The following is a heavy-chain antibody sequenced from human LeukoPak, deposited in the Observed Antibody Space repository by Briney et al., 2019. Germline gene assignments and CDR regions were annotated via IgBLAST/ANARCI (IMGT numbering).Heavy chain of an antibody. D-gene: IGHD5-12*01. CDR1: GFTFSSYS. J-gene: IGHJ6*02. CDR3: ARIVDIVALSDGMDV. V-gene: IGHV3-21*01. Sequence: GGSLRPSCAASGFTFSSYSMNWVRQAPGKGLEWVSSISSSSSYIYYADSVKGRFTISRDNAKNSLYLQMNSLRAEDTAVYYCARIVDIVALSDGMDVWGQGTTVTVSS. CDR2: ISSSSSYI.